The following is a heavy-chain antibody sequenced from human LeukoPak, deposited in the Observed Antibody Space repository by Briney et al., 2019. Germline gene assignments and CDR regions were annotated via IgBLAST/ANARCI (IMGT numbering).Heavy chain of an antibody. CDR3: TTDLYYDFWSGYYRGSMVDY. V-gene: IGHV3-7*03. CDR2: IKQDGSEK. D-gene: IGHD3-3*01. CDR1: GFTFSSYW. J-gene: IGHJ4*02. Sequence: GGSLRLSCAASGFTFSSYWMSWVRQAPGKGLEWVANIKQDGSEKYYVDSVKGRFTISRDNAKNSLYLQMNSLKTEDTAVYYCTTDLYYDFWSGYYRGSMVDYWGQGTLVTVSS.